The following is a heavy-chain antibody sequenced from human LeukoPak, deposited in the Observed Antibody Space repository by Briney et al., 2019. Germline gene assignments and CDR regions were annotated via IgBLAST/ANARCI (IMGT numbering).Heavy chain of an antibody. J-gene: IGHJ5*02. V-gene: IGHV4-59*04. D-gene: IGHD2-21*01. Sequence: SETLSLTCTVSGDSIRNYYWNWIRQPPGKGLEWIGYIYYSGSTYYNPSLKSRVTISVDTSKNQFSLKLSSVTAADTAVYYCARLLGSHINYFDPWGQGTLVTVSS. CDR1: GDSIRNYY. CDR2: IYYSGST. CDR3: ARLLGSHINYFDP.